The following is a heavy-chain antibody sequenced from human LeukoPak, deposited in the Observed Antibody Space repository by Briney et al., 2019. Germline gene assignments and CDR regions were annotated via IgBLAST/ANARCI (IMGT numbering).Heavy chain of an antibody. CDR2: IRSKTNSYAT. CDR1: GFIFSSYS. D-gene: IGHD2-21*01. Sequence: PGGSLRLSCAASGFIFSSYSVNWVRQAPGKGLEWVGRIRSKTNSYATAYAASVKGRFTISRDDSKNTAYLQMNSLKTEDTAVYYCTTYPGDYWGQGTLVTVSS. CDR3: TTYPGDY. J-gene: IGHJ4*02. V-gene: IGHV3-73*01.